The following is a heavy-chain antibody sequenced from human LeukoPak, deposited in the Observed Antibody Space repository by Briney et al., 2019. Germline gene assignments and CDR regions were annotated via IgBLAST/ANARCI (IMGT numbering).Heavy chain of an antibody. CDR3: ARDQGTLYGSGSPYYFDY. D-gene: IGHD3-10*01. CDR2: ISSSSSYI. CDR1: GFTFSSYS. V-gene: IGHV3-21*05. Sequence: PGGSLRLSCAASGFTFSSYSMNWVRQAPGKGLEWVSYISSSSSYIYYADSVKGRFTISRDNAKNSLYLQMNSLRAEDTAVYYCARDQGTLYGSGSPYYFDYWGQGTLVTVSS. J-gene: IGHJ4*02.